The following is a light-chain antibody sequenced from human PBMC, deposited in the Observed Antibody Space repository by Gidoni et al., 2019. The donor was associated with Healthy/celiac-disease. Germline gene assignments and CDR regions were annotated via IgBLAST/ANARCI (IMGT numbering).Light chain of an antibody. V-gene: IGLV3-25*03. CDR1: ALPKQY. CDR3: QSADSSGVV. CDR2: KDS. J-gene: IGLJ2*01. Sequence: SYELTQPPSVSVSPGQTARITCSGDALPKQYAYWYQQKPGHAPVLVIYKDSERPLGIPERFSGSSSGTTVTLTISGVQAEDEADYYCQSADSSGVVFGGGTKLTVL.